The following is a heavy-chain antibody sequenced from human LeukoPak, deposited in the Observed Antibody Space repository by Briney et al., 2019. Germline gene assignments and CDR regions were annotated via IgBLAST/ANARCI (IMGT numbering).Heavy chain of an antibody. Sequence: GGSLSLSCALSGFAFRVYYMSGIRGAPGGGVEWVLYISGSGSTIFYADAVKGRFTISRDDAKNSLYLQMNSLRAEDTAVYYCARGDDFWSGYTLNWFDPWGQGTLVTVSS. CDR2: ISGSGSTI. D-gene: IGHD3-3*01. CDR3: ARGDDFWSGYTLNWFDP. J-gene: IGHJ5*02. CDR1: GFAFRVYY. V-gene: IGHV3-11*01.